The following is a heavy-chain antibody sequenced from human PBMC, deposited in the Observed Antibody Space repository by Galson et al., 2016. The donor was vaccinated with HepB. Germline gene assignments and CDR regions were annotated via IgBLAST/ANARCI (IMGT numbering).Heavy chain of an antibody. CDR1: GGTFTSYA. D-gene: IGHD3-22*01. Sequence: SVKVSCKASGGTFTSYAISWVRQAPRQGLEWVGGIIPIFGTTHYAQNIQGRVTITAAESTSTAYMELRSLRSEDTAVYYCARTDSSGYLVDYWGQGTLVTVSS. J-gene: IGHJ4*02. V-gene: IGHV1-69*13. CDR2: IIPIFGTT. CDR3: ARTDSSGYLVDY.